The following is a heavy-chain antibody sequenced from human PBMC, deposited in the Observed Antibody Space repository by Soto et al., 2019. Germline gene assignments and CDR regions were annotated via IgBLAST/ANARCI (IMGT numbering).Heavy chain of an antibody. J-gene: IGHJ4*02. CDR2: IKQDGSDK. D-gene: IGHD3-3*01. CDR3: ARGRYYDFWSGSLGYFDY. Sequence: GGSLRLSCAASGFTFSSYWMSWVRQAPGKGLEWVANIKQDGSDKYYVDSVKGRFTISRDNAKNSLYLEMNSLRAEDTAVYYCARGRYYDFWSGSLGYFDYWGQGTLVTVSS. CDR1: GFTFSSYW. V-gene: IGHV3-7*01.